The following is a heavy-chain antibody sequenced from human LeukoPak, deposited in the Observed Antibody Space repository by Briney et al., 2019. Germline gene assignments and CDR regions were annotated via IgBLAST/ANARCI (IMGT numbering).Heavy chain of an antibody. J-gene: IGHJ5*02. CDR2: ISGSGGST. Sequence: HAGGSLRLSCAASGFTFSSYGMSWVRQAPGKGLEWVSAISGSGGSTYYADSVKGRFTISRDNSKNTLYLQMNSLRAEDTAVYYCAKVNWPERVNWFDPWGQGTLVTVSS. D-gene: IGHD1-14*01. CDR3: AKVNWPERVNWFDP. V-gene: IGHV3-23*01. CDR1: GFTFSSYG.